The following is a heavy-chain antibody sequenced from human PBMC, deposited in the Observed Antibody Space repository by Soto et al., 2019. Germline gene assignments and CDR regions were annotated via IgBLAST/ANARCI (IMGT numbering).Heavy chain of an antibody. CDR1: GFTFSTYS. D-gene: IGHD2-2*01. J-gene: IGHJ6*02. CDR2: ISSSGTYI. V-gene: IGHV3-21*01. Sequence: GGSLRLSCAASGFTFSTYSMHWVRQAPGKGLEWVSSISSSGTYIHYADSLKGRFTISRDNAKNSLYLQMISLRAEDTAVYYCARDPSDCSSTSCWGYYALDVWGQGTTVTVS. CDR3: ARDPSDCSSTSCWGYYALDV.